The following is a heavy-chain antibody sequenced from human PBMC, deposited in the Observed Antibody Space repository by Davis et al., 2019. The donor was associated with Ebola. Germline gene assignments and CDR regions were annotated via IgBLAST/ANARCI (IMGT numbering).Heavy chain of an antibody. Sequence: GGSLRLSCAASGFSFSSYWMSWVRQAPGKGLEWVANIKQDGSEKYYVDSVKGRFTISRDNAKNSLYLQMSSLRDEDTAVYYCASIAAAGINWFDPWGQGTLVTVSS. V-gene: IGHV3-7*01. D-gene: IGHD6-13*01. CDR1: GFSFSSYW. CDR3: ASIAAAGINWFDP. CDR2: IKQDGSEK. J-gene: IGHJ5*02.